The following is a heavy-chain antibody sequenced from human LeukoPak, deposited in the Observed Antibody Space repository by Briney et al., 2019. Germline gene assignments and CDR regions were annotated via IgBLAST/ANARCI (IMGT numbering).Heavy chain of an antibody. D-gene: IGHD3-10*01. Sequence: SETLSLTCTVSGGSISSYYWSWIRQPPGKGLEWIGYIYYSGSTNYNPSLKSRVTISVDTSKNQFSLKLSSVTAADTAVYYCARQNPPTLTYLPTWFGEHTANWYFDLWGRGTLVTVSS. CDR1: GGSISSYY. J-gene: IGHJ2*01. CDR3: ARQNPPTLTYLPTWFGEHTANWYFDL. CDR2: IYYSGST. V-gene: IGHV4-59*08.